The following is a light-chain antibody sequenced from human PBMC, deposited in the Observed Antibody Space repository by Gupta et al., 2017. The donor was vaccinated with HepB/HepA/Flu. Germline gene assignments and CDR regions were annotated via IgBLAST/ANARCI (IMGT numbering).Light chain of an antibody. V-gene: IGLV2-23*02. CDR1: SSDGGSYNL. CDR3: CSYAGSSTLWV. Sequence: QSALTQPASVSGSAGQSITISCTGTSSDGGSYNLVSWYQQHRGNAPKLMIYEVSKRPSGVSNRFSCSKSCNTASLTTSGLQAEDEADYYCCSYAGSSTLWVFGGGTKLPVL. J-gene: IGLJ3*02. CDR2: EVS.